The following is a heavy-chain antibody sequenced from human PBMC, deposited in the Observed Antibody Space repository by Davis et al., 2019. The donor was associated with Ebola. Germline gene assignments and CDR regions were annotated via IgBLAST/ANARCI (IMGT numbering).Heavy chain of an antibody. J-gene: IGHJ4*02. CDR2: IVPMLGIA. CDR1: GGNFRSHG. V-gene: IGHV1-69*04. D-gene: IGHD2-2*01. CDR3: ARGFEYCGSTTCFLHY. Sequence: AASAQVSCKASGGNFRSHGISWVRQAPGQGLEWVGRIVPMLGIADSAEKFQGRVTITADESTNTAYVEMNNLRSEDTAVYYCARGFEYCGSTTCFLHYWGQGTLVTVSA.